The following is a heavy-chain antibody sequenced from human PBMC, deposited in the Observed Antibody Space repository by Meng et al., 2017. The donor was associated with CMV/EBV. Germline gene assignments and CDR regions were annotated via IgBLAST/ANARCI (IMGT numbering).Heavy chain of an antibody. CDR1: GYTFTGHY. D-gene: IGHD2-15*01. J-gene: IGHJ6*02. CDR3: ARGFVVVVAATPDYYYGMDV. Sequence: ASVKVSCKASGYTFTGHYMHWVRQAPGQGLEWMGWINPNSGGTNYAQKFQGRVTMTRDTSISTAYMELSRLRSDDTAVYYCARGFVVVVAATPDYYYGMDVWGQGTTVTVSS. V-gene: IGHV1-2*02. CDR2: INPNSGGT.